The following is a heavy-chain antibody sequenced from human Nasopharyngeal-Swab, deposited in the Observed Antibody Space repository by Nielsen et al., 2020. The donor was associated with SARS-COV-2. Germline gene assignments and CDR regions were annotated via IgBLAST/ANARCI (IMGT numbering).Heavy chain of an antibody. V-gene: IGHV3-30-3*01. CDR3: ASNGIRFLEWLLAQSLDY. D-gene: IGHD3-3*01. J-gene: IGHJ4*02. CDR2: ISYDGSNK. Sequence: VRQAPGKGLEWVAVISYDGSNKYYADSVKGRFTISRDNSKNTLYLQMNSLRAEDTAVYYCASNGIRFLEWLLAQSLDYWGQGTLVTVSS.